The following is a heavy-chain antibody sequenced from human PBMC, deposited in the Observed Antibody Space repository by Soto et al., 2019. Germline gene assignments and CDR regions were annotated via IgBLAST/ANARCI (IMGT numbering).Heavy chain of an antibody. CDR3: ARGPNPYYFDY. Sequence: QVQLVQSGAEVKKPGASVKVSCKASGYTFTSYAMHWVRQAPGQRLEWMGWINAGNGNTKYSQKFQGRVTITRDTSGSTAYMELSSLRSEDTAVYYCARGPNPYYFDYWGKGTLVTVSS. CDR2: INAGNGNT. CDR1: GYTFTSYA. V-gene: IGHV1-3*01. J-gene: IGHJ4*02.